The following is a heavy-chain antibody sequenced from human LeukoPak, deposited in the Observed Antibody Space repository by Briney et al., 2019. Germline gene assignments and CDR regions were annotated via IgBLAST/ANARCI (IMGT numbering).Heavy chain of an antibody. CDR3: AKSVGGGWSDDAFEI. D-gene: IGHD6-19*01. V-gene: IGHV3-23*01. CDR1: GFTFSTYA. CDR2: ISGSGGST. Sequence: PGGSLRLSCAASGFTFSTYAMTWVRQAPGKGLEWVSVISGSGGSTNYADSVKGRFTISRDNSKNTLYLQMNSLRPEDTAVYYCAKSVGGGWSDDAFEIWGQGTMVTVSS. J-gene: IGHJ3*02.